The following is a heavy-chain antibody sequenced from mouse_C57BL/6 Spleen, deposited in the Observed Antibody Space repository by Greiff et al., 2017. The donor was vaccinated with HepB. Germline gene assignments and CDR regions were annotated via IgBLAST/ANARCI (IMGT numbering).Heavy chain of an antibody. D-gene: IGHD3-2*02. V-gene: IGHV1-19*01. CDR2: INPYNGGT. CDR3: ARSLDSSGYGFAY. Sequence: EVQLQQSGPVLVKPGASVKMSCKASGYTFTDYYMNWVKQSHGKSLEWIGVINPYNGGTSYSQKFKGKATLTVDKSSSTAYMELNSLTSEDSAVYYCARSLDSSGYGFAYWGQGTLVTVSA. CDR1: GYTFTDYY. J-gene: IGHJ3*01.